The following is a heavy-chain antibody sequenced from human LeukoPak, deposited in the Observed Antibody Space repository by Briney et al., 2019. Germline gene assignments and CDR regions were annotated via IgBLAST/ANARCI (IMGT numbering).Heavy chain of an antibody. V-gene: IGHV3-23*01. CDR3: AKEGRIVMGVPRRQCAFDI. J-gene: IGHJ3*02. Sequence: GGSLRLSCAASGFTFSSYAMSWVRQAPGKGLEWVSAISGSGGSTYYADSVKGRFTISRDNSKNTLYLQMNSLRAEDTAVYYCAKEGRIVMGVPRRQCAFDIWGQGTMVNVSS. CDR1: GFTFSSYA. CDR2: ISGSGGST. D-gene: IGHD1-26*01.